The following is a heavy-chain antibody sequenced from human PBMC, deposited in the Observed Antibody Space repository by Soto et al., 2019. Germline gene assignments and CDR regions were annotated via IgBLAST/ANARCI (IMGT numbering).Heavy chain of an antibody. D-gene: IGHD3-10*01. V-gene: IGHV4-39*01. CDR1: GGSISSYY. CDR2: IYYSGST. CDR3: ARLPDVMVREFYFDS. Sequence: ETLSLTCTVSGGSISSYYWGWIRQPPGKGLEWIGSIYYSGSTYYNPSLKSRVTISVDTSKNQFSLRLTSVTAADTSVYYCARLPDVMVREFYFDSWGQGTLVTVSS. J-gene: IGHJ4*02.